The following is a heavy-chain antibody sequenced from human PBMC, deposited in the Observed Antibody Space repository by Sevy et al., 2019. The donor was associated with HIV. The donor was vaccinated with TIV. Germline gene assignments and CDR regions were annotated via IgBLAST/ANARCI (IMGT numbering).Heavy chain of an antibody. J-gene: IGHJ4*02. D-gene: IGHD1-26*01. CDR3: TAGVGGSDFDY. Sequence: GGSLRLSCAASGFTFSNAWMSWVRQAPGKGVEWVGRIKSKTEGATRDFAAPVKGRLLISRDDSRNTVYLQMNSLKTEDTAVYYCTAGVGGSDFDYWGQGTLVTVSS. CDR1: GFTFSNAW. V-gene: IGHV3-15*01. CDR2: IKSKTEGATR.